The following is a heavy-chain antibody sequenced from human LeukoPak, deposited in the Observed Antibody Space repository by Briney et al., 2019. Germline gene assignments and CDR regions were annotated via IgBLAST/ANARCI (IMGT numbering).Heavy chain of an antibody. Sequence: ASVKVSCKASGGTFSSYAISWVRQAPGQRLEWMGWINAGNGNTKYSQKFQGRVTITRDTSASTAYMELSSLRSEDTAVYYCARGWQLGGYYYYGMDVWGQGTTVTVSS. J-gene: IGHJ6*02. D-gene: IGHD6-6*01. CDR3: ARGWQLGGYYYYGMDV. V-gene: IGHV1-3*01. CDR1: GGTFSSYA. CDR2: INAGNGNT.